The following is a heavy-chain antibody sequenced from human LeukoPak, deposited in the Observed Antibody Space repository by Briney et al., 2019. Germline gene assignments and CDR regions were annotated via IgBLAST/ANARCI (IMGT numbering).Heavy chain of an antibody. Sequence: GGSLGLSCAASGLTFSSYWMSWVGQAPGKGLEWVANIKQDGSEKYYVDSVKGRFAISRDNAKNSLYLQMNSLRAEDTAVYYCARGGDYYDSSGYPNWFDPWGEGTLVTVSS. CDR1: GLTFSSYW. CDR3: ARGGDYYDSSGYPNWFDP. CDR2: IKQDGSEK. V-gene: IGHV3-7*01. D-gene: IGHD3-22*01. J-gene: IGHJ5*02.